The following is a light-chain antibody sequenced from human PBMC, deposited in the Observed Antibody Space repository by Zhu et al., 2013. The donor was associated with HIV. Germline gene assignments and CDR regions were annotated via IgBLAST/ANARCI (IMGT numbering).Light chain of an antibody. CDR3: QQRSDLPLT. J-gene: IGKJ4*01. CDR2: GAS. CDR1: QSVTSSY. Sequence: EIVLTQSPGTLSLSPGERAILSCRASQSVTSSYLAWYQQKPGQAPRLLIYGASTRATGIPDRFSASGSGTDFTLTISRLQPEDFAVYYCQQRSDLPLTFGGGTKIDIK. V-gene: IGKV3D-20*02.